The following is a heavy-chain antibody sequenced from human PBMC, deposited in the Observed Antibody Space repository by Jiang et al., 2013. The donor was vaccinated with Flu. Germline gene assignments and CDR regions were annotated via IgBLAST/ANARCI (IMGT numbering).Heavy chain of an antibody. CDR3: ARAVPYDVWSGFWFDP. CDR1: GGSISSGGYY. CDR2: IYHSGGT. D-gene: IGHD3-3*01. Sequence: GPGLVKPSQTLSLTCTVSGGSISSGGYYWSWIRQHPEKGLEWIGYIYHSGGTYDNPSLKSRLRFSVDTSKNQFSLNVSSVTAAGTGVYYCARAVPYDVWSGFWFDPWGQGTLVTVSS. J-gene: IGHJ5*02. V-gene: IGHV4-31*03.